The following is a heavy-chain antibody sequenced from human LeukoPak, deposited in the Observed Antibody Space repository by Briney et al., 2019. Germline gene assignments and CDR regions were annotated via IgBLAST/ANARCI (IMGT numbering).Heavy chain of an antibody. CDR1: NFTVSSTF. V-gene: IGHV3-53*01. CDR2: IYGAGNI. J-gene: IGHJ3*02. Sequence: PGGSLRLSCAASNFTVSSTFMTWVRQTPGKGLDWVSLIYGAGNIYYADSVKGRFRMSRDNSTNTVLLEMNSLRTEDTAVYYCAAGVSDKHAFDIWGHGTEVIVSS. CDR3: AAGVSDKHAFDI.